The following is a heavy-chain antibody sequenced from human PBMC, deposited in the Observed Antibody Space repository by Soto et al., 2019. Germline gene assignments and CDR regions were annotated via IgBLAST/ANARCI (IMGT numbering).Heavy chain of an antibody. CDR3: ARLAYRSGWTDEY. CDR2: INPNSGGT. V-gene: IGHV1-2*02. D-gene: IGHD6-19*01. Sequence: ASVKVSCKASGYTFTGYYIHWVRQAPGQGLEWMGWINPNSGGTNYAQNFQGRVTMTRDTSISTAYMELSRLRSDDTAVYYCARLAYRSGWTDEYWGQGTLVTAPQ. J-gene: IGHJ4*02. CDR1: GYTFTGYY.